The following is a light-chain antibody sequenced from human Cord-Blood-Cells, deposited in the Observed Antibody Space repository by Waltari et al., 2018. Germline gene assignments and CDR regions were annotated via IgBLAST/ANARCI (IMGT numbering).Light chain of an antibody. CDR3: CSYAGSSTWV. CDR2: EGS. J-gene: IGLJ3*02. V-gene: IGLV2-23*01. CDR1: SSDVGSYNL. Sequence: QSALTQPASVSGSPGQSITISCTGTSSDVGSYNLVSWYQQHPGKSPKLMIYEGSKRPSLLSNRFPGSKSGNTASLTISGLQAEDEADYYCCSYAGSSTWVFGGGTKLTVL.